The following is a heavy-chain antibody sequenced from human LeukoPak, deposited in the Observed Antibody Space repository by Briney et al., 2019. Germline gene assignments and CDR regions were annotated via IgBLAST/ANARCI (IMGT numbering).Heavy chain of an antibody. CDR3: VKNDGWFHLAQ. CDR2: ISSSSYI. Sequence: GGSLRLSCAASGFTFSSYSMNWVRQAPGKGLEWVSSISSSSYIYYADSVKGRFTISRDNAKNSLYLQMNSLRAEDTAVYYCVKNDGWFHLAQWGQGTLVTVSS. V-gene: IGHV3-21*04. CDR1: GFTFSSYS. D-gene: IGHD6-19*01. J-gene: IGHJ4*02.